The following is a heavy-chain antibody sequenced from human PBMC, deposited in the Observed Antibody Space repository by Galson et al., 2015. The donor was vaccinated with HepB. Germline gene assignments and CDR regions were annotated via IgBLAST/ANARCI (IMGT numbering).Heavy chain of an antibody. Sequence: SLRLSCAASGFTFSNYGMHWVRQAPGKGLEWVAIIYYDGSETFYGDSVKGRFTISRDNSNNTLFLQMNNVRVEDTAVYFCARTPGVAMFDWANIDFWGQGTLVTVAS. CDR3: ARTPGVAMFDWANIDF. CDR2: IYYDGSET. J-gene: IGHJ4*02. D-gene: IGHD3-9*01. V-gene: IGHV3-33*08. CDR1: GFTFSNYG.